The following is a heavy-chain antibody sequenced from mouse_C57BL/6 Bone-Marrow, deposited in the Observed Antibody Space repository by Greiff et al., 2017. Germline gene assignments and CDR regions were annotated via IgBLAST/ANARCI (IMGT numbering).Heavy chain of an antibody. J-gene: IGHJ1*03. D-gene: IGHD2-1*01. CDR1: GYTFTSYW. CDR3: AHGNYFYWYFAV. V-gene: IGHV1-72*01. Sequence: QVQLQQPGAEFVKPGASVKLSCKAPGYTFTSYWMHWVKQRPGRGLEWIGRIDPNSGGTKYNEKFKSKAPLTVDKPSSTAYMQRSSLTSEDSAVYDCAHGNYFYWYFAVWGTGTTVTVSS. CDR2: IDPNSGGT.